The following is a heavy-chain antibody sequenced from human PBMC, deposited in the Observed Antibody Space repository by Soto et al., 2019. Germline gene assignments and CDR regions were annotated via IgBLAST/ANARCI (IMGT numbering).Heavy chain of an antibody. V-gene: IGHV4-4*02. CDR1: GGSLRGSNW. CDR2: IYHSGSS. D-gene: IGHD5-12*01. J-gene: IGHJ6*02. CDR3: ARKWIDVGMDV. Sequence: QVRLQESGPGLVKPSETLSLTCAVSGGSLRGSNWWSWVRQPPGKGLEWIGEIYHSGSSNYNPSLNSLVTLSLDDSKNQFSLILPSVTAADTAAYYWARKWIDVGMDVWGQGTTVAVSS.